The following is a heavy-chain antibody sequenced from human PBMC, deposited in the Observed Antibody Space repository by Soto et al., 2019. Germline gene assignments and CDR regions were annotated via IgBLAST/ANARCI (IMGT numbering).Heavy chain of an antibody. D-gene: IGHD4-17*01. J-gene: IGHJ4*02. CDR3: ARMVDGDYFYHDY. CDR2: IWYDGSNK. CDR1: GFTFSSYG. V-gene: IGHV3-33*01. Sequence: GGSLRLSCAASGFTFSSYGMHWVRQAPGKGLEWVAVIWYDGSNKYYADSVKGRFTISRDNSKNTLYLQMNSLRAEDTAVYYCARMVDGDYFYHDYWGQGTLVTVSS.